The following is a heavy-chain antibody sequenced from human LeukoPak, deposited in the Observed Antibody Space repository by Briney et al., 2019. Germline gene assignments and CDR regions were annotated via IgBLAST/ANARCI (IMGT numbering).Heavy chain of an antibody. Sequence: SETLSLTCTVSGGSISSSSYYWGWIRQPPGKGLEWIGSIYYSGSTYYNPSLKSRVTISVDTSKNQFSLKLSSVTAADTAVYYCARPLRYFDWLLYEAPGLYAFDIWGQGTMVTVSS. V-gene: IGHV4-39*01. CDR2: IYYSGST. CDR3: ARPLRYFDWLLYEAPGLYAFDI. CDR1: GGSISSSSYY. J-gene: IGHJ3*02. D-gene: IGHD3-9*01.